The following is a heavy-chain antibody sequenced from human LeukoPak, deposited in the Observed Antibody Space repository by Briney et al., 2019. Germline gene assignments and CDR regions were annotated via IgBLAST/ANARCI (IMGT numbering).Heavy chain of an antibody. V-gene: IGHV3-7*01. J-gene: IGHJ4*02. CDR2: IKQDGSEK. D-gene: IGHD6-13*01. CDR1: GFTFSTYW. Sequence: GGPLRLSCAASGFTFSTYWMSWVRQAPGKGLEWVANIKQDGSEKYYIDSVKGRFTISRDNAKNSLYLQMNSLRAEDTAMYYCARDSAGNDYWGQGTLVTVSS. CDR3: ARDSAGNDY.